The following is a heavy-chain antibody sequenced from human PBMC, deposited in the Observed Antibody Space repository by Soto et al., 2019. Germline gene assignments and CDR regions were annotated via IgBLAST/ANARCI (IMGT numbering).Heavy chain of an antibody. CDR3: ARDRYDFWSGQLYYFDY. V-gene: IGHV4-4*02. D-gene: IGHD3-3*01. Sequence: SETLSLTCAVSGGSLNTGNWWTWVRQPPRKGLEWIGEVHHSGSPNYKPPLRGRVTISLDKANNQFSLSLKSVTAADTAVYYCARDRYDFWSGQLYYFDYWGQGTLVTVSS. CDR1: GGSLNTGNW. CDR2: VHHSGSP. J-gene: IGHJ4*02.